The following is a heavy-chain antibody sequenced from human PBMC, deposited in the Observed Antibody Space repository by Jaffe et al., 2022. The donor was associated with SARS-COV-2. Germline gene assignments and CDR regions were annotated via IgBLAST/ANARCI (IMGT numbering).Heavy chain of an antibody. CDR1: GFTFSSYS. D-gene: IGHD3-16*01. V-gene: IGHV3-21*01. CDR3: ARGGIGGVFPSED. CDR2: ISSSSSYI. Sequence: EVQLVESGGGLVKPGGSLRLSCAASGFTFSSYSMNWVRQAPGKGLEWVSSISSSSSYIYYADSVKGRFTISRDNAKNSLYLQMNSLRAEDTAVYYCARGGIGGVFPSEDWGQGTLVTVSS. J-gene: IGHJ4*02.